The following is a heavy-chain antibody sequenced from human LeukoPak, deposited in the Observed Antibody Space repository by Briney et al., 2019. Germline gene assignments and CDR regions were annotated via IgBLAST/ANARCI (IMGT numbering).Heavy chain of an antibody. V-gene: IGHV4-59*08. CDR3: ARGIYGSGSPRAFDI. D-gene: IGHD3-10*01. CDR2: IYYSGST. Sequence: SETLSLTCTVSGGSISSYYWSWIRQPPGKGLEWIGYIYYSGSTNYNPSLKSRVTISVDTSKNQFSLKLSSVTAADTAVYYCARGIYGSGSPRAFDIWGQGTMVTVSS. J-gene: IGHJ3*02. CDR1: GGSISSYY.